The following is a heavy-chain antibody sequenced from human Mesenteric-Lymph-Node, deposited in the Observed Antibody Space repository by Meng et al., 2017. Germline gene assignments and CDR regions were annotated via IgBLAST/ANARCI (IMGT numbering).Heavy chain of an antibody. CDR1: GFTFRTYW. V-gene: IGHV3-74*01. CDR2: MNGDGSST. Sequence: VQLVGSGGGLVQPGGSLRLSCAASGFTFRTYWMHWVRQAPGKGLVWVSRMNGDGSSTNYADSVKGRFIISRDNAKNTLYLQMSSLTAEDTAVYFCATGGSGYYGYWGQGTLVTVSS. J-gene: IGHJ4*02. CDR3: ATGGSGYYGY. D-gene: IGHD5-12*01.